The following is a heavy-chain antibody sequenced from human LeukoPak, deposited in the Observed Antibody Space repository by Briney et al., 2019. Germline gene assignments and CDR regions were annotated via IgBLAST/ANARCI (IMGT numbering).Heavy chain of an antibody. V-gene: IGHV3-7*03. CDR2: IKQDGSGR. Sequence: GGSLRLSCAASGFTFSSYWMSWVRQAPGKGLEWVANIKQDGSGRYYVASVKGRFTISRDNSKNSLYLQMNSLRTEDTALYYCAKEYSSGWYYFDYWGQGTLVTVSS. D-gene: IGHD6-19*01. J-gene: IGHJ4*02. CDR3: AKEYSSGWYYFDY. CDR1: GFTFSSYW.